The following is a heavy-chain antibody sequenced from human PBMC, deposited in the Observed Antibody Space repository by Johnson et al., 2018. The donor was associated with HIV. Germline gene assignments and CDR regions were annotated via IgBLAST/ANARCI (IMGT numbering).Heavy chain of an antibody. Sequence: FTFSNAWMTWVRQAPGKGLEWVGRIKSKIDGGTTDYAAPVKGRFTISRDDSKNTLYLQMNSLKTEDTAVYYCTTDLIVVIQIGAFDIWGQGTMVTVS. V-gene: IGHV3-15*01. CDR2: IKSKIDGGTT. CDR3: TTDLIVVIQIGAFDI. D-gene: IGHD3-22*01. CDR1: FTFSNAW. J-gene: IGHJ3*02.